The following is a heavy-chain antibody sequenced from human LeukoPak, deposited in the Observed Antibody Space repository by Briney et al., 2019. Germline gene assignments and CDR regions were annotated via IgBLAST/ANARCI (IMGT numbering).Heavy chain of an antibody. CDR3: ARGGDSLDSSVDY. CDR1: GFTFSSYC. Sequence: GGSLRLSCAAPGFTFSSYCMSWVRQAPGKGLEWVANIKQDGSERYYVDSVRGRFTISRDNAKNSLYLQMNSLRAEDTAVYYCARGGDSLDSSVDYWGQGTLVTVSS. D-gene: IGHD2-2*03. J-gene: IGHJ4*02. CDR2: IKQDGSER. V-gene: IGHV3-7*01.